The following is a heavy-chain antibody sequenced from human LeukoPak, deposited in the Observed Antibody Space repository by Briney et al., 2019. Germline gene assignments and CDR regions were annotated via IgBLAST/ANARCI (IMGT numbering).Heavy chain of an antibody. V-gene: IGHV4-31*03. CDR1: GVSISSGSYL. CDR2: TLYSGGT. Sequence: SETLSLTCTVSGVSISSGSYLWNWIRQHPGKGLEWIGHTLYSGGTYYNPSLKSRLTISVDTSKSQLSLKLTFVTAADTAVYYCARDRAGGMDVWGQGTTVTVSS. CDR3: ARDRAGGMDV. J-gene: IGHJ6*01.